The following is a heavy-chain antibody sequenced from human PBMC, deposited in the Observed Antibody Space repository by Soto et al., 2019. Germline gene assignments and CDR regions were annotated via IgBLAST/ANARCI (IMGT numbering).Heavy chain of an antibody. Sequence: GGSLRLSCAASGFTFSSYGMHWVRQAPGKGLEWVAVMSYDGSNKYYADSVKGRFTISRDNSKNTLYLQMNSLRAEDTAVYYCAKVTYSGRNYYYGMDVWGQGTTVTVSS. CDR3: AKVTYSGRNYYYGMDV. D-gene: IGHD1-26*01. J-gene: IGHJ6*02. CDR2: MSYDGSNK. V-gene: IGHV3-30*18. CDR1: GFTFSSYG.